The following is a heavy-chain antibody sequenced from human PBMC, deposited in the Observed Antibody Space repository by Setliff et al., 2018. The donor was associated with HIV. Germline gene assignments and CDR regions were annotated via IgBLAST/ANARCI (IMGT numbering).Heavy chain of an antibody. CDR1: GFTFSSYS. CDR3: AKMAGRDGYDDAVDN. V-gene: IGHV3-21*04. J-gene: IGHJ3*02. D-gene: IGHD5-12*01. Sequence: PGGSLRLSCAASGFTFSSYSMNWVRQAPGKGLEWVSSISSSSSYIYYAASVKGRFTISRDNSKNTLYLQMNSLRDEDTAVYYCAKMAGRDGYDDAVDNWGQGTMVTVSS. CDR2: ISSSSSYI.